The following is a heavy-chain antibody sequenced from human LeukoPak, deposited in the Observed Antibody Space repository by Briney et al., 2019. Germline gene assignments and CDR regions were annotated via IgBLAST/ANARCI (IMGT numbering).Heavy chain of an antibody. CDR3: ARGDRLLWFGESGFDP. J-gene: IGHJ5*02. CDR1: GYSISSGYY. V-gene: IGHV4-38-2*02. CDR2: IYHSGST. D-gene: IGHD3-10*01. Sequence: SETLSLTCTVSGYSISSGYYWGWIRQPPGKGLEWIGSIYHSGSTYYNPSLKSRVTISVDTSKNQFSLKLSSVTAADTAVYYCARGDRLLWFGESGFDPWGQGTLVTASS.